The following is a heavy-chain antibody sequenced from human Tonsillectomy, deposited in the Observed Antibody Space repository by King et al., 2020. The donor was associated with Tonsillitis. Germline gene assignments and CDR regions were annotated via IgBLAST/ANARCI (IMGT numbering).Heavy chain of an antibody. V-gene: IGHV3-23*04. J-gene: IGHJ4*02. CDR3: AKGYSYGNDDY. D-gene: IGHD5-18*01. CDR1: GFTFSSYA. Sequence: VQLVESGGGLVQPGGSLRLSCAASGFTFSSYAMRWVGQAPGRGREWVPAIMGSGGSTYYADSVKGRFTISRDNSKNTLYLQMNSLRAKDTAVYYCAKGYSYGNDDYWGQGTLVTVSS. CDR2: IMGSGGST.